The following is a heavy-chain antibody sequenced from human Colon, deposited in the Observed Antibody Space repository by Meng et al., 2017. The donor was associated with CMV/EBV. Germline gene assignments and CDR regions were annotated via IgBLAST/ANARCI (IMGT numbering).Heavy chain of an antibody. Sequence: GESLKISCVVSGISVSGNYMTWVRQAPGKGLEWLSVIYSTGRTFYADSAKGRFTISRDISQNTAYLQMDTLRVEDTAMYYCARVSSAGLALDVWGQGTMVTVSS. D-gene: IGHD3-22*01. V-gene: IGHV3-53*01. CDR3: ARVSSAGLALDV. CDR2: IYSTGRT. CDR1: GISVSGNY. J-gene: IGHJ3*01.